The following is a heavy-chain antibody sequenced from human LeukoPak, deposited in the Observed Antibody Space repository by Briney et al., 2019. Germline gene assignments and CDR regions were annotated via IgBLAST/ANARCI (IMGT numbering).Heavy chain of an antibody. CDR2: ISYSGNT. D-gene: IGHD2-15*01. Sequence: SETLSLTCTVSGGSIISSDYHWGWVRQPPGKGLEWIGTISYSGNTDYNPSLRGRVTISVDTSNNQFSLRLGSVTAADTAVYHCARHCCSGPAKRVFDIWGQGTMVTVSS. J-gene: IGHJ3*02. CDR3: ARHCCSGPAKRVFDI. V-gene: IGHV4-39*01. CDR1: GGSIISSDYH.